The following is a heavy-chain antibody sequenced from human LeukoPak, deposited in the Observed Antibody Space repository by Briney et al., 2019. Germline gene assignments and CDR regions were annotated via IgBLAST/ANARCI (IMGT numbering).Heavy chain of an antibody. Sequence: GGSLRLSCSASGFTFTSHVMHWVRQAPGKGLQYVAGISMNVQTTYYAGSVKGRFTISRDSSKNTVYLQMNSLTAEDTAVYYCVREGLERRTNFDYWGQGTLVSVSS. V-gene: IGHV3-64D*06. D-gene: IGHD1-1*01. CDR2: ISMNVQTT. CDR3: VREGLERRTNFDY. J-gene: IGHJ4*02. CDR1: GFTFTSHV.